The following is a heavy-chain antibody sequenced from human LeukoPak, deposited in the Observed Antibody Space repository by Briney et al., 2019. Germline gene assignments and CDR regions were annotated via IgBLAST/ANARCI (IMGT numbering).Heavy chain of an antibody. D-gene: IGHD3-10*01. V-gene: IGHV3-48*04. CDR3: ARVRVVPYFYYYYMDV. Sequence: PGGSLRLSCAASGFTFSSYSMNWVRQAPGKGLEWVSYISSSSSTIYYADSLKGRFTISRDNAKNSLYLQMNSLRAEDTAVYYCARVRVVPYFYYYYMDVWGKGTTVTVSS. CDR1: GFTFSSYS. J-gene: IGHJ6*03. CDR2: ISSSSSTI.